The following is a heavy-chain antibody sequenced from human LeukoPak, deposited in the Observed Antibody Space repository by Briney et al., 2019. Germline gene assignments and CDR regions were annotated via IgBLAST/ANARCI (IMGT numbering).Heavy chain of an antibody. CDR3: ARTVPASARAFDI. J-gene: IGHJ3*02. V-gene: IGHV4-30-2*01. CDR2: IYHSGST. Sequence: SETLSLTCTVSGGSISSGGYYWSWIRQPPGKGLEWIGYIYHSGSTYYNPSLKSRVTISVDRSKNQFSLKLSSVTAADTAVYYCARTVPASARAFDIWGQGTMVTVSS. D-gene: IGHD2-2*01. CDR1: GGSISSGGYY.